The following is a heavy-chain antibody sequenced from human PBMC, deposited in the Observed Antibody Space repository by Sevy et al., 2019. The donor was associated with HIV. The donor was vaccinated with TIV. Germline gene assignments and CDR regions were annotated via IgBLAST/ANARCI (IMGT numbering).Heavy chain of an antibody. J-gene: IGHJ4*02. CDR2: ISPNGGST. Sequence: GGSLRLSCAASGLSFNTYVMSWVRQAPGKGLQWVSTISPNGGSTYYADSVKGRITISRDNSRNTVFLQVNSLRAEDTAVYYCAKESLDGYYWGQGTLVTVSS. V-gene: IGHV3-23*01. CDR3: AKESLDGYY. D-gene: IGHD2-21*01. CDR1: GLSFNTYV.